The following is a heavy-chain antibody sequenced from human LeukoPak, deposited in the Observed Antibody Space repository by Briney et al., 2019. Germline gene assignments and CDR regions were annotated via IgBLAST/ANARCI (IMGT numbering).Heavy chain of an antibody. J-gene: IGHJ4*02. Sequence: GGSLRLSCAASGFTFSSYDMSWVRQAPGKGLEWVSAISGSGGSTYYADSVKGRFTISRDNSKNTLYLQMNSLRAEDTAVYYCAKKKHYYDSSGPYYFDCWGQGTLVTVSS. CDR3: AKKKHYYDSSGPYYFDC. V-gene: IGHV3-23*01. CDR1: GFTFSSYD. D-gene: IGHD3-22*01. CDR2: ISGSGGST.